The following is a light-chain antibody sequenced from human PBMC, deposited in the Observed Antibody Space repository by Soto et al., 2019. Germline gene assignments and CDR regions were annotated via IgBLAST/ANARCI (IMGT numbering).Light chain of an antibody. CDR1: QGIRDN. J-gene: IGKJ1*01. Sequence: IQMTQSPPSLSASVGDRVTISCRASQGIRDNLGWYQQKPGKAPKLLIYAAFSLEDGVPSRFSGSGSGGDFTLTISSLQAEEVATYFCLQDYSYPWTFGQGTKVEIK. V-gene: IGKV1-6*02. CDR3: LQDYSYPWT. CDR2: AAF.